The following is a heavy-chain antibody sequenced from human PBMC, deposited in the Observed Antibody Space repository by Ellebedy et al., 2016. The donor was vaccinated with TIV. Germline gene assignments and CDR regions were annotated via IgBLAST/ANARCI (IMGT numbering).Heavy chain of an antibody. J-gene: IGHJ5*02. V-gene: IGHV3-48*02. D-gene: IGHD4-17*01. CDR2: IGTSSSAI. Sequence: GESLKISCAASGFTFSSYNMNWVRQAPGKGLEWLSYIGTSSSAIYYADSVKGRFPISRDNAKNSLYLQMNSLRDEDTAVYYCARARYSDTPTWFDPWGQGTLVTVSS. CDR3: ARARYSDTPTWFDP. CDR1: GFTFSSYN.